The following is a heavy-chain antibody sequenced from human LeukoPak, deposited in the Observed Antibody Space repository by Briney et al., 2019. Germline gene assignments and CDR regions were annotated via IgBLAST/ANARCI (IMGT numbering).Heavy chain of an antibody. CDR2: ISSGSSNV. CDR1: GLTFSTYS. V-gene: IGHV3-21*04. Sequence: PGGSLRLSCAASGLTFSTYSMNWVRQAPGKGLEWVSSISSGSSNVYYADSLRGRFTISRDNAKNSLYLQMNSLRAEDTALYYCAKFSAPSGGSSGWPWVIDNWGQGTLVTVSS. CDR3: AKFSAPSGGSSGWPWVIDN. J-gene: IGHJ4*02. D-gene: IGHD6-25*01.